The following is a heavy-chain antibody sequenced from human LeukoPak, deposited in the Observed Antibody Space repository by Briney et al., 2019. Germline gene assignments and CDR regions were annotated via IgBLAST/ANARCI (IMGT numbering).Heavy chain of an antibody. CDR1: GFTVSSNY. Sequence: GGSLRLSCAASGFTVSSNYMSWVRQAPGKGLEWVSVIYSGGRTYYADSVKGRFTISRDDSKNTLYLQMNSLKTEDTAVYYCTTGGKVVITNFDYWGQGTLVTVSS. CDR2: IYSGGRT. J-gene: IGHJ4*02. CDR3: TTGGKVVITNFDY. V-gene: IGHV3-66*01. D-gene: IGHD3-22*01.